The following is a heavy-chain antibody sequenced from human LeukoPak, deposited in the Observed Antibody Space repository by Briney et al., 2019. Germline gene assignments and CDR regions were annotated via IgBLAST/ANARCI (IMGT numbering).Heavy chain of an antibody. CDR2: IYYSGST. CDR3: ASPPTNWGSDY. V-gene: IGHV4-59*12. Sequence: SETLSLTCTVSGGSISNYYWSWIRQPPGKGLEWIGYIYYSGSTNYNPSLKSRVTISVDTSKNQFSLKLSSVTAADTAVYYCASPPTNWGSDYWGQGTLVTVSS. CDR1: GGSISNYY. D-gene: IGHD7-27*01. J-gene: IGHJ4*02.